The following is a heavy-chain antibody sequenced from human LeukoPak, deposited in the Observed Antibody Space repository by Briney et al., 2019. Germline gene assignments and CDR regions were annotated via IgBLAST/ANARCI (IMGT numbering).Heavy chain of an antibody. CDR3: AKDAPRGAVAGVFDY. V-gene: IGHV3-9*01. J-gene: IGHJ4*02. CDR2: ISWNSGSI. Sequence: GGSLRLSCAASGFTFDDYAMHWVRQAPGEGLEWVSGISWNSGSIGYADSVKGRFTISRDNATNSLYLQMNSLRAEDTALYYCAKDAPRGAVAGVFDYWGQGTLVTVSS. CDR1: GFTFDDYA. D-gene: IGHD6-19*01.